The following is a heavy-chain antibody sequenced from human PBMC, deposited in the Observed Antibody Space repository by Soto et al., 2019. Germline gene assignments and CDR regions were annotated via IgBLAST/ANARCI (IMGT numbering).Heavy chain of an antibody. CDR3: ARLPNKSPQR. V-gene: IGHV3-74*01. J-gene: IGHJ1*01. CDR1: GFTFISYW. CDR2: ISTDASST. Sequence: EVQLVESGGGLVQPGGSLRLSCAASGFTFISYWMHWVRQAPGKGLVWVSSISTDASSTNYADPVKGRFTISRDNAKNTLCLQMYRVRAEGTAVYYCARLPNKSPQRWGQGNVVIVSP.